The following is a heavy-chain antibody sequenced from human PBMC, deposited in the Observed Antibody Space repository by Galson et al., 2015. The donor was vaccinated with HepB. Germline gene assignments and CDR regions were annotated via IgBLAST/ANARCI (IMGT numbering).Heavy chain of an antibody. V-gene: IGHV1-69*13. CDR1: GVTFSSYA. D-gene: IGHD3-22*01. J-gene: IGHJ4*02. CDR3: ARQYDTSGYYAY. CDR2: IIPLFGSA. Sequence: SVKVSCKASGVTFSSYAISCLRQAPGQGLEWMGGIIPLFGSANYAQKLQGRVTITADESTSTTYMELSSLRSEDTALYYCARQYDTSGYYAYWGQGTLVTVSS.